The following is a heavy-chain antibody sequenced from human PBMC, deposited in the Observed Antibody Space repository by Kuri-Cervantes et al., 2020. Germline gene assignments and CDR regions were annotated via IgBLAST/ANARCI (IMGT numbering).Heavy chain of an antibody. J-gene: IGHJ5*02. Sequence: LSLTCAASGFTFSSYWMSWVRRAPGKGLEWVANIKQDGSEKYYVDSVKGRFTISRDNAKNSLYLQMNSLRAEDTAVYYCARDLGEWELRNNWFDPWGQGTLVTVSS. V-gene: IGHV3-7*01. CDR1: GFTFSSYW. CDR3: ARDLGEWELRNNWFDP. D-gene: IGHD1-26*01. CDR2: IKQDGSEK.